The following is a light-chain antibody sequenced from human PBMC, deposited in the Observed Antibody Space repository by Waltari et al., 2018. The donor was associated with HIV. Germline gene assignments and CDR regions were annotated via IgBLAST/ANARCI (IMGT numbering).Light chain of an antibody. CDR2: VNSDGSH. V-gene: IGLV4-69*01. CDR3: LTWDTGIGV. J-gene: IGLJ3*02. Sequence: QVVLTQSPSASASLGASVKLTCTLSSGPSNYAIAWHQQQSEKGPRYLMKVNSDGSHNKGDGIPDRFSGSSSGAERYLTISSLQSEDEADYYCLTWDTGIGVFGGGTKLTVL. CDR1: SGPSNYA.